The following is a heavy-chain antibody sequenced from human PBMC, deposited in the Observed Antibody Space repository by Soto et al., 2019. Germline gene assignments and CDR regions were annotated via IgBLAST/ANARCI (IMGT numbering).Heavy chain of an antibody. J-gene: IGHJ4*02. CDR3: ARSSWPTDY. CDR1: GGTFSSHA. CDR2: IIPIFGTP. Sequence: QVQLVQSGAEVKKSGSSVKVSCKASGGTFSSHAIYWVRQAPGQGLEWMGGIIPIFGTPNYAQKFQGRLTITADESASTAYMELSSLSSEDTAIYYCARSSWPTDYWGQGTLVTVSS. D-gene: IGHD6-13*01. V-gene: IGHV1-69*12.